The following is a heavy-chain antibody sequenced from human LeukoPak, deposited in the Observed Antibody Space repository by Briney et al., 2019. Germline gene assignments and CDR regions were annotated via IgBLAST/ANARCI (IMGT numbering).Heavy chain of an antibody. CDR1: GFTFSDYY. V-gene: IGHV3-11*01. CDR3: AGRLVLGTKYYFDY. J-gene: IGHJ4*02. Sequence: GGSLRLSCAASGFTFSDYYMSWIRQAPGKGLEWVSYISSSGSTIYYADSVKGRFTISRDNAKNSLYLQMNSLRAEGTAVYYCAGRLVLGTKYYFDYWGQGTLVTVSS. D-gene: IGHD6-19*01. CDR2: ISSSGSTI.